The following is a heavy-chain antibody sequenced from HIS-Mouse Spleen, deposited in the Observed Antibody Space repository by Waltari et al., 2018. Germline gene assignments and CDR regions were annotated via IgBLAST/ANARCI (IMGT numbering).Heavy chain of an antibody. D-gene: IGHD6-13*01. CDR2: IYYSGST. Sequence: QLQLQESGPGLVKPSEALALTCPVSGGSIRSRSFSWGRIRQPPGKGLELIGSIYYSGSTYYNPSLKSRVTISVDTSKNQFSLKLSSVTAADTAVYYCAREIPYSSSWYDWYFDLWGRGTLVTVSS. CDR1: GGSIRSRSFS. V-gene: IGHV4-39*07. CDR3: AREIPYSSSWYDWYFDL. J-gene: IGHJ2*01.